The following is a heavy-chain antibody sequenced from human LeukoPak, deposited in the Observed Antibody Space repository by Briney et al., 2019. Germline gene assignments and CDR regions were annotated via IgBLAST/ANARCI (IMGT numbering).Heavy chain of an antibody. CDR2: ISSSSTI. Sequence: GGSLRLSCAASGFTFSSYSMNWVRQAPGKGLEWVSYISSSSTIYYADSVKGRFTISRDNAKNSLYLQMNSLRAEDTAVYYCAXXXXXXXXAVAHIGAFDIWGQGTMVTVSS. D-gene: IGHD6-19*01. CDR1: GFTFSSYS. CDR3: AXXXXXXXXAVAHIGAFDI. J-gene: IGHJ3*02. V-gene: IGHV3-48*04.